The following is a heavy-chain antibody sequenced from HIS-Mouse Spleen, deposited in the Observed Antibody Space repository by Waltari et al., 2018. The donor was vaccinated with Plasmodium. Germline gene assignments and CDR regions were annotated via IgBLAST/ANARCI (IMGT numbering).Heavy chain of an antibody. CDR3: ASLPRVEEVTTPFYYYYYGMDV. V-gene: IGHV4-39*01. CDR2: IYYSGST. J-gene: IGHJ6*02. CDR1: GGSRSSRSYY. Sequence: QLQLQESGPGLVKPSETLSLTCPLSGGSRSSRSYYGGWHRRPAGKGLEWIGSIYYSGSTYYNPSLKSRVTISVDTSKNQFSLKLSSVTAADTAVYYCASLPRVEEVTTPFYYYYYGMDVWGQGTTVTVSS. D-gene: IGHD4-4*01.